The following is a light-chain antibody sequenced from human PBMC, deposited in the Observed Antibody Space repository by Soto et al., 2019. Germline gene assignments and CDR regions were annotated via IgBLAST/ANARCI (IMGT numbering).Light chain of an antibody. Sequence: DIQMTQSPSTLSASAGDSVTITCRASQSISSWLAWYQQKPGKAPKLLIYDASSLESGVPSRFSGSGSGTEFTLTISSLQPDDFATYYCQQYNSYWTFGQGTKVDIK. CDR1: QSISSW. CDR2: DAS. J-gene: IGKJ1*01. CDR3: QQYNSYWT. V-gene: IGKV1-5*01.